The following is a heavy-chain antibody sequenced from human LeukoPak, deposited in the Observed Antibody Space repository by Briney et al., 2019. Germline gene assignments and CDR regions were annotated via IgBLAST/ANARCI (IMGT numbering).Heavy chain of an antibody. J-gene: IGHJ5*02. CDR3: ARGGRRSWFDP. V-gene: IGHV4-59*08. CDR1: GGSISSYY. D-gene: IGHD3-16*01. Sequence: PSETLSLTCTVSGGSISSYYWSWIRQPPGKGLEWIGYIYYSGSTSYNPSLKSRVTISVDTSKNQFSLKLSSVTAADTAVYYCARGGRRSWFDPWGQGTLVTVSS. CDR2: IYYSGST.